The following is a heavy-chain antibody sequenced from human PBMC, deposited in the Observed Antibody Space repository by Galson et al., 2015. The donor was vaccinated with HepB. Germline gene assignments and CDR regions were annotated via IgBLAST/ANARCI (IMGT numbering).Heavy chain of an antibody. J-gene: IGHJ5*02. CDR1: GFTFNTYA. D-gene: IGHD2-8*02. CDR3: AKDYGITNYYSTTGGASTWTYNLSAL. Sequence: SLRLSCAASGFTFNTYAMAWVRQAPGKGLEGVSVISGGGGRTYHADSVKGRFTISRDNSKNTLFLQMNSLRAEDTAIYYCAKDYGITNYYSTTGGASTWTYNLSALWGHGTRVTVSS. CDR2: ISGGGGRT. V-gene: IGHV3-23*01.